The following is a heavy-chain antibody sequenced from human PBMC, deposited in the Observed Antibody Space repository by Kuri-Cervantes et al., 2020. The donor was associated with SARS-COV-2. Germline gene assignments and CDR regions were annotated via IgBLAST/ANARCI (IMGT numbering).Heavy chain of an antibody. Sequence: SETLSPTFTVPGGSISSGSYYWSWIRQHAGRGLDWIGRIYTSGSTNYNPSLKSRVTIAVDTSTNQFSLKLSSVTAADTDVYYCARRILVWLPRHHVEYYYMDVWGKGTMVTVSS. CDR1: GGSISSGSYY. CDR3: ARRILVWLPRHHVEYYYMDV. D-gene: IGHD3-3*01. J-gene: IGHJ6*03. CDR2: IYTSGST. V-gene: IGHV4-61*02.